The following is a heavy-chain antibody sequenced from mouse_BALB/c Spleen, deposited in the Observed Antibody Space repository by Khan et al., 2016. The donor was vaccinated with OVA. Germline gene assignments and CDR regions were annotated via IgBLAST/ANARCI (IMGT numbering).Heavy chain of an antibody. D-gene: IGHD1-2*01. CDR1: GYTFTDYN. V-gene: IGHV1S29*02. CDR2: IFPNTGGT. CDR3: ARSGYGSFGF. J-gene: IGHJ3*01. Sequence: VQLQQSGPELVKPGASVRISCKASGYTFTDYNLDWVKQSHEKSLEWIGYIFPNTGGTGYNQKFKTKATLTVDSSSSTAYMALRSLTSEDSAVYYCARSGYGSFGFWGQGTLVTVSA.